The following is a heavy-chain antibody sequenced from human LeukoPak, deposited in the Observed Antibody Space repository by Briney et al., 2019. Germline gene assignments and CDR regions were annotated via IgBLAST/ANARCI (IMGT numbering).Heavy chain of an antibody. CDR3: ASSAMGPLDDY. Sequence: ETLSLTCAVYGGSLSAYYWTWIRQPPGKGLEWVSAISGSGGSTYYADSVKGRFTISRDNSKNTLYLQMNSLRAEDTAVYYCASSAMGPLDDYWGQGTLVTVSS. CDR2: ISGSGGST. CDR1: GGSLSAYY. D-gene: IGHD5-18*01. J-gene: IGHJ4*02. V-gene: IGHV3-23*01.